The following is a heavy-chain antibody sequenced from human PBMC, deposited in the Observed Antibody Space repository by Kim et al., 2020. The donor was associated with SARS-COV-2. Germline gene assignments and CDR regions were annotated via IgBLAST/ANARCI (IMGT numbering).Heavy chain of an antibody. D-gene: IGHD3-22*01. CDR3: ARVEVYDSSGYYLDY. Sequence: SVKVSCKASGGTFSSYAISWVRQAPGQGLEWMGGIIPIFGTANYAQKFQGRLTITADESTSTDYMELSSLRSEDTAVYYCARVEVYDSSGYYLDYWGQGTLVTVSS. J-gene: IGHJ4*02. CDR1: GGTFSSYA. V-gene: IGHV1-69*13. CDR2: IIPIFGTA.